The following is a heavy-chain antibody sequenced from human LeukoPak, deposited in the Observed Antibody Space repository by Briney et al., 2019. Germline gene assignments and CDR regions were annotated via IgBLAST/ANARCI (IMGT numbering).Heavy chain of an antibody. CDR2: IYYSGST. D-gene: IGHD6-19*01. CDR1: GGSITSSSYY. V-gene: IGHV4-39*07. Sequence: PSETLSLTCTVSGGSITSSSYYWGWIRQPPGKGLEWIGSIYYSGSTYYNPSLKSRVTMSVDTSKNQFSLKLSSVTAADTAVYYCARETQAGNFDYWGQGTLVTVSS. CDR3: ARETQAGNFDY. J-gene: IGHJ4*02.